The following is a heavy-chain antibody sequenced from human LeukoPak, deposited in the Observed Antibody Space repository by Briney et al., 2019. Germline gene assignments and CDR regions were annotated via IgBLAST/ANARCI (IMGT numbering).Heavy chain of an antibody. D-gene: IGHD2-2*01. CDR2: ISAYNGNT. CDR1: GYTFNSYG. Sequence: GASVKVSCKASGYTFNSYGISWVRQAPGRGLEWMGWISAYNGNTNYAQKLQGRVTMTTDTSTTTAYMELSSLRSDDTAVYYCARTTIVVVPAAMEVRPDAFDIWGQGTMVTVSS. V-gene: IGHV1-18*01. CDR3: ARTTIVVVPAAMEVRPDAFDI. J-gene: IGHJ3*02.